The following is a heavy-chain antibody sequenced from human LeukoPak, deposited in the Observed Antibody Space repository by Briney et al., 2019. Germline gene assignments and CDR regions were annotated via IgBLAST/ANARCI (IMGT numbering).Heavy chain of an antibody. CDR1: GYTFTSYG. D-gene: IGHD6-19*01. CDR3: ARDTILAVAGLENDDY. Sequence: ASVKVSCKASGYTFTSYGISWVRQAPGQGLEWMGWISAYNGNTNYAQKLQGRATMTTDTSTSTAYMELRSLRSDDTAVYYCARDTILAVAGLENDDYWGQGTLVTVSS. CDR2: ISAYNGNT. J-gene: IGHJ4*02. V-gene: IGHV1-18*01.